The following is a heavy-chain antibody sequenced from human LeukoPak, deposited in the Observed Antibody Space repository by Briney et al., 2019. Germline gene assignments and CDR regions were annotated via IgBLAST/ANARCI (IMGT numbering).Heavy chain of an antibody. D-gene: IGHD3-10*01. V-gene: IGHV3-21*01. J-gene: IGHJ4*02. CDR1: GFTFSSYS. CDR3: ARDKLWFGERTLSPLDY. CDR2: ISSSSSYI. Sequence: GGSLRLSCAASGFTFSSYSMNWVRQAPGKGLEWVSSISSSSSYIYYADSVKGRFTISRDNAKNSLYLQMNSLRAEDTAVYYCARDKLWFGERTLSPLDYWGQGTLVTVSS.